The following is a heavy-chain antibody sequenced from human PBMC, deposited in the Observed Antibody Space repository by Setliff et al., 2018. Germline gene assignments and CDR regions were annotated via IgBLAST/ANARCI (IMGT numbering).Heavy chain of an antibody. CDR3: TCTEDYSAEYFYLDV. V-gene: IGHV3-49*03. CDR1: ASSFGDFA. D-gene: IGHD6-13*01. J-gene: IGHJ6*03. Sequence: GGPLRLPCTVSASSFGDFAMSWFRQAPGGGLKWVGFIRGRAYAGTTQYSASVEDRFTISRDDSKGTAYLQLDGLKTEDSAVYYCTCTEDYSAEYFYLDVWGKGTTVTVSS. CDR2: IRGRAYAGTT.